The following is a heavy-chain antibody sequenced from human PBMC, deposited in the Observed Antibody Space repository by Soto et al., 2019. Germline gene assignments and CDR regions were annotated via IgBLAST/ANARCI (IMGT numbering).Heavy chain of an antibody. CDR1: GFTVSSNY. CDR2: IYSGGST. J-gene: IGHJ6*02. CDR3: ARSGGPTSLDYYGMYV. D-gene: IGHD2-15*01. Sequence: GGSLRLSCAACGFTVSSNYMSWVRQAQGKGLEWGAVIYSGGSTYYAHSVKGRFTISRDHSKNTLYLQMNSLRAEATAVYYRARSGGPTSLDYYGMYVCGQGTTVTVSS. V-gene: IGHV3-53*01.